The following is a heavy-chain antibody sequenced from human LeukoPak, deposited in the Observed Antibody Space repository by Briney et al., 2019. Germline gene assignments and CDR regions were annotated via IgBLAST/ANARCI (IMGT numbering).Heavy chain of an antibody. CDR3: TRGAPQADVFDI. V-gene: IGHV3-15*01. CDR2: FKGKVAGGTT. D-gene: IGHD1-26*01. Sequence: GGSLRLSCAASGFTFSVTWMSWVRQAPGRGLEWVGRFKGKVAGGTTDYAAPVAGRFTISRDDSKNMLYLQMNSLKTEDTGVYYCTRGAPQADVFDIGGQGTMDTVS. CDR1: GFTFSVTW. J-gene: IGHJ3*02.